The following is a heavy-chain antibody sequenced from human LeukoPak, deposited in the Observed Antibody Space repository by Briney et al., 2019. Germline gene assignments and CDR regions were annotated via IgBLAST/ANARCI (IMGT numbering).Heavy chain of an antibody. V-gene: IGHV1-2*02. D-gene: IGHD2-2*01. J-gene: IGHJ4*02. CDR1: GYTFTGYY. CDR2: INPNSGGT. CDR3: ARDRFPARLVPAARGFDY. Sequence: ASVKVSCKASGYTFTGYYMHWVRQAPGQGLEWMGWINPNSGGTNYAQKFQGRVTMTRDTSISTAYMELSRLRSDDTAEYYCARDRFPARLVPAARGFDYWGQGTLVTVSS.